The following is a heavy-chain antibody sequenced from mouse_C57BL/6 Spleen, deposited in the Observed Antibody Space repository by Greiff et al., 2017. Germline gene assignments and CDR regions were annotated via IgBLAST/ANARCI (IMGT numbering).Heavy chain of an antibody. D-gene: IGHD2-5*01. CDR2: IDPSDSYT. V-gene: IGHV1-69*01. J-gene: IGHJ2*01. CDR3: ARGYSNYVGPYYFDY. Sequence: VQLQQSGAELVMPGASVKLSCKASGYTFTSYWMHWVKQRPGQGLEWIGEIDPSDSYTNYNQKFKGKSTLTVDKSSSTAYMQLSSLTSEDSAVYYCARGYSNYVGPYYFDYWGQGTTLTVSS. CDR1: GYTFTSYW.